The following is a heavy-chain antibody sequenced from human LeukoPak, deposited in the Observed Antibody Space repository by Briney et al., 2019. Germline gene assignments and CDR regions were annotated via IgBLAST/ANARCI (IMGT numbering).Heavy chain of an antibody. Sequence: GGSLRLSCAASGSTFSSYSTNWVRQAPGKGLEWVSSISSSSSYIYYADSVKGRFTISRDNAKNSLYLQMNSLRAEDTAVYYCARPPRSSRFDYWGEGSLVTVSS. D-gene: IGHD6-6*01. CDR1: GSTFSSYS. V-gene: IGHV3-21*01. J-gene: IGHJ4*02. CDR2: ISSSSSYI. CDR3: ARPPRSSRFDY.